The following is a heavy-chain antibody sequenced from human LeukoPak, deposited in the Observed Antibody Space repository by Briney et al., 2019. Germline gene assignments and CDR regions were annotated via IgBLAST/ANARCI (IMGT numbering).Heavy chain of an antibody. V-gene: IGHV3-33*01. CDR3: VAWGAAAGDGDY. CDR1: GFTFRNYG. D-gene: IGHD6-13*01. CDR2: IWYNGARQ. J-gene: IGHJ4*02. Sequence: GGSLRLSCAASGFTFRNYGMHWVRQAPGKGPEWLTAIWYNGARQFYARSVRGRFTISRDNSRNTLYLQMNNLRAEDTAVYYCVAWGAAAGDGDYWGQGTRVTVSS.